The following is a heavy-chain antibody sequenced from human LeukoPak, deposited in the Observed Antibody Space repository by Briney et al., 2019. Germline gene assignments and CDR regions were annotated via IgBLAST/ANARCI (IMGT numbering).Heavy chain of an antibody. CDR3: AKQGAIYYDSGSYYTD. CDR2: ISGSGGYT. CDR1: GFTFSNYA. Sequence: GGSLRLSFAASGFTFSNYAMSWVRQAPGKGLEWVSAISGSGGYTYYSDSVKGRFTISRDNSKNTLYLTMNSLRAEDTAVYYCAKQGAIYYDSGSYYTDWGQGTLVTVSS. V-gene: IGHV3-23*01. D-gene: IGHD3-10*01. J-gene: IGHJ4*02.